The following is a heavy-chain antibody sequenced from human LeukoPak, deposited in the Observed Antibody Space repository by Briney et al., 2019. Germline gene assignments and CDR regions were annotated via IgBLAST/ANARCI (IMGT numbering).Heavy chain of an antibody. V-gene: IGHV4-34*01. D-gene: IGHD3-22*01. J-gene: IGHJ4*02. CDR3: AAHYYDSSGYPTPYGY. CDR1: GGSFSGYY. Sequence: WETLSLTCAVYGGSFSGYYWSWIRQPPGKGLEWIGEINHSGSTNYNPSLKSRVTISVDTSKNQFSLKLSSVTAADTAVYYCAAHYYDSSGYPTPYGYWGQGTLVTVSS. CDR2: INHSGST.